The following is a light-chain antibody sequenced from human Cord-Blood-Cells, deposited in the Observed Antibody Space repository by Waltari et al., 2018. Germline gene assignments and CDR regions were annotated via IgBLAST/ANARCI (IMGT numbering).Light chain of an antibody. V-gene: IGKV3-20*01. CDR2: GAS. Sequence: EIVLTQFPGTLSLSPGERPTLSCRASKSVSSSYLACYQQKPGQAPRLLIYGASSGATGIPDRFSGSGSGTDFTLTISRLEPEDFAVYYCQQYGSSPITFGQGTRLEIK. J-gene: IGKJ5*01. CDR3: QQYGSSPIT. CDR1: KSVSSSY.